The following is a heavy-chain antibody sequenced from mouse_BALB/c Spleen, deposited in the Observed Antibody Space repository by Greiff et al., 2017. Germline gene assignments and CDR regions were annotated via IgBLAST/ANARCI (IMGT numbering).Heavy chain of an antibody. V-gene: IGHV7-1*02. Sequence: EVMLVESGGGLVQPGGSLRLSCATSGFTFSDFYMEWVRQPPGKRLEWIAASRNKANDYTTEYSASVKGRFIVSRDTSQSILYLQMNALGAEDTAIYYCASDAYYGNYLDYWGQGTTLTVSS. D-gene: IGHD2-1*01. CDR3: ASDAYYGNYLDY. CDR1: GFTFSDFY. CDR2: SRNKANDYTT. J-gene: IGHJ2*01.